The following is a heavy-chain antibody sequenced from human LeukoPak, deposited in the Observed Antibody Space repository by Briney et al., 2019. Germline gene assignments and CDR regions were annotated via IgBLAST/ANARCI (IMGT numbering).Heavy chain of an antibody. CDR2: IIPILGIA. CDR3: ARDTEFGYSYGNPPDY. J-gene: IGHJ4*02. Sequence: GSSVKVSCKASGGTFSSYAISWVRQAPGQGLEWMGRIIPILGIANYAQKFQGRVTITADKSTSTAYMELSSLRSEDTAVYHCARDTEFGYSYGNPPDYWGQGTLDTLSS. CDR1: GGTFSSYA. D-gene: IGHD5-18*01. V-gene: IGHV1-69*04.